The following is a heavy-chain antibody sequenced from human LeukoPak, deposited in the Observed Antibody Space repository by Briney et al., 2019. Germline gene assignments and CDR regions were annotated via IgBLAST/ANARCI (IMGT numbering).Heavy chain of an antibody. Sequence: SGGSLRLSCAASGFTFSTYAMNWVRQAPGKGLEWVSGTSGSGDNTYYADSVKGRFTISRGNSKNTLFLQMSSLRAEDTAVYYCAKGMTFQYYYSMDVWGQGTSVTVSS. V-gene: IGHV3-23*01. CDR3: AKGMTFQYYYSMDV. J-gene: IGHJ6*02. CDR1: GFTFSTYA. D-gene: IGHD2/OR15-2a*01. CDR2: TSGSGDNT.